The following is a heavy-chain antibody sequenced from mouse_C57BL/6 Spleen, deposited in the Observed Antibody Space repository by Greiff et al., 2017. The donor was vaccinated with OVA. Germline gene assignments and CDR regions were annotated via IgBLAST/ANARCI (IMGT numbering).Heavy chain of an antibody. CDR3: ARSTVVVDAMDY. D-gene: IGHD1-1*01. J-gene: IGHJ4*01. V-gene: IGHV2-6*01. CDR1: GFSLTSYG. Sequence: VKLMESGPGLVAPSQSLSITCTVSGFSLTSYGVDWVRQSPGKGLEWLGVIWGVGSTNYNSALKSRLSISKDNSKSQVFLKMNSLQTDDTAMYYCARSTVVVDAMDYWGQGTSVTVSS. CDR2: IWGVGST.